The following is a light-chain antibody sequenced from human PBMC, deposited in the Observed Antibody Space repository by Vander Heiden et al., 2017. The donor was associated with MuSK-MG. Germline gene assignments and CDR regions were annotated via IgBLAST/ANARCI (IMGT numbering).Light chain of an antibody. V-gene: IGLV1-44*01. Sequence: QSVLTQPPSAYGTPGQRVTISCSGDSSNIGSNTVNWYQQLPGTAPKLLIYSNNQRPSGVPDRFSGSKSGTSASLAISGLQSEDEADYYCAAWDDSLNGVVFGGGTKLTVL. CDR2: SNN. CDR3: AAWDDSLNGVV. CDR1: SSNIGSNT. J-gene: IGLJ2*01.